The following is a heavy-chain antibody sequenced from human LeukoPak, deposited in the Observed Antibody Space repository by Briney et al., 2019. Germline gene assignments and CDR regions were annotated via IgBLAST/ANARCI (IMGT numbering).Heavy chain of an antibody. CDR1: GFTFSSHA. Sequence: GGSLRLSCAASGFTFSSHAMSWVRQAPGKGLEWVSAISGSGGSTYYADSVKGRFTISRDNSKNTLYLQMNSLRAEDTAVYYCAKQPHGGPHYFDYWGQGNLVTVSS. CDR2: ISGSGGST. V-gene: IGHV3-23*01. D-gene: IGHD6-13*01. CDR3: AKQPHGGPHYFDY. J-gene: IGHJ4*02.